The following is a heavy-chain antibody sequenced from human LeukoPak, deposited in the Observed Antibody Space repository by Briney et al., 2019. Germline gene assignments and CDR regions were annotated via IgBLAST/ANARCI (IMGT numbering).Heavy chain of an antibody. Sequence: GGSLRLSCAASGFTFSTYWMHWVRQAPGTGLVWVSRINSDGSSTTYADSVKGRFTISRDNAKNTLSLQMNSLRAEDTAVYYCTRQRLDAFDIWGPGTMVTVSS. CDR1: GFTFSTYW. CDR3: TRQRLDAFDI. J-gene: IGHJ3*02. V-gene: IGHV3-74*01. D-gene: IGHD6-25*01. CDR2: INSDGSST.